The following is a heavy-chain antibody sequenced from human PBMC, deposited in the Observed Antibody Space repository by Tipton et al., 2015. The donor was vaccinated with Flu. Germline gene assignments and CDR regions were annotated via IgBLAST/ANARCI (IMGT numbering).Heavy chain of an antibody. CDR1: GYTFTSYD. Sequence: QLVQSGAEVKKPGASVKVSCKASGYTFTSYDSNWVRQATGQGLEWMGWMNPNSGNTGYAQKFQGRVTMTRNTSISTAYMELSSLRSEDTAVYYCARAVTRAARRSRGYYYGMDVWGQGTTVTVSS. CDR2: MNPNSGNT. CDR3: ARAVTRAARRSRGYYYGMDV. V-gene: IGHV1-8*01. D-gene: IGHD6-6*01. J-gene: IGHJ6*02.